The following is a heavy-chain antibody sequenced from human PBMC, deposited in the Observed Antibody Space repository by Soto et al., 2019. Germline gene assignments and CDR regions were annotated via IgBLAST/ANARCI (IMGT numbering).Heavy chain of an antibody. CDR3: ARVDAGYCSGGSCYTFDY. CDR2: INHSGST. D-gene: IGHD2-15*01. Sequence: SETLSLTCAVYGESFSGYYWSWIRQPRGKGLEWIGEINHSGSTNYNPSLKSRVTISVGTSKNQFSLKLSSVTAADTAVYYCARVDAGYCSGGSCYTFDYWGQGTRVTVSS. CDR1: GESFSGYY. J-gene: IGHJ4*02. V-gene: IGHV4-34*01.